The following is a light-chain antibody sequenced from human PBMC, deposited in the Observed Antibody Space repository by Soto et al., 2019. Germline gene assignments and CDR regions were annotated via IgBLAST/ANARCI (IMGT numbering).Light chain of an antibody. CDR1: ALPKQY. V-gene: IGLV3-25*03. CDR3: QSADSPYVV. J-gene: IGLJ2*01. CDR2: KDS. Sequence: SYELTQPPSVSVSPGQTARITCSGDALPKQYAYWYQQKPGQAPVLVIYKDSERPSGIPERFSGSSSGTTVTLTISGVQAEDEADYYCQSADSPYVVFGGGTKLTVL.